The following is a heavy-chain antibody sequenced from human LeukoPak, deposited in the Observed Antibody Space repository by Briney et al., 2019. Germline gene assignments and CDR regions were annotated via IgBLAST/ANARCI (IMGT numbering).Heavy chain of an antibody. J-gene: IGHJ4*02. D-gene: IGHD4-17*01. V-gene: IGHV3-30-3*01. CDR2: ISYDGSNK. Sequence: PGRSLRLSGAASGFTSSSYAMHWVRQAPGKGLEWVAVISYDGSNKYYADSVKGRFTISRGNSKNTLYLQMNSLRAEDTAVYYGSRADYGDPAGDLDYWGQGTLVTVSS. CDR3: SRADYGDPAGDLDY. CDR1: GFTSSSYA.